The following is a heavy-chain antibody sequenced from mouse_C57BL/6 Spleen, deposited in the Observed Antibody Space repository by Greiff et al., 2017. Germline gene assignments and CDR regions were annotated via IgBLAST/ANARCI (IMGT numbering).Heavy chain of an antibody. Sequence: VQLQQPGAELVMPGASVKLSCKASGYTFTSYWMHWVKQRPGQGLEWIGEIDPSDSYTNYNQKFKGKSTLTVDKSSSTAYMQLSSLTSEDSAVYYCATQAYSNSGYFDVWGTGTTVTVSS. V-gene: IGHV1-69*01. CDR3: ATQAYSNSGYFDV. CDR1: GYTFTSYW. CDR2: IDPSDSYT. D-gene: IGHD2-5*01. J-gene: IGHJ1*03.